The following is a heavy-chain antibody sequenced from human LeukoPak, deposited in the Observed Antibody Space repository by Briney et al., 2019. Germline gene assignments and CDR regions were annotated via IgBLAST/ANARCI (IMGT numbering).Heavy chain of an antibody. CDR3: ARIRESLGLGAFDI. Sequence: GGSLRLSCAAPGFSFSNYWMCWVRQAPGKGLVCVSRINSDGSTTTYADSVKGRFTISRDNAKNTLYLQMNSLRAEDSALYYCARIRESLGLGAFDIWGQGTMVTVSS. CDR2: INSDGSTT. CDR1: GFSFSNYW. D-gene: IGHD7-27*01. J-gene: IGHJ3*02. V-gene: IGHV3-74*03.